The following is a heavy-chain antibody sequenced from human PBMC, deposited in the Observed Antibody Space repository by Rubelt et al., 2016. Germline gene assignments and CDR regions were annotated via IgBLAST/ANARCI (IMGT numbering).Heavy chain of an antibody. CDR2: ISGSGGST. D-gene: IGHD2-21*02. CDR3: AKDSAIRGRHYYYYGMDV. Sequence: GRGLEWVSAISGSGGSTYYADSVKGRFTISRDNSKNTLYLQMNSLRAEDTAVYYCAKDSAIRGRHYYYYGMDVWGQGTTVTVSS. J-gene: IGHJ6*02. V-gene: IGHV3-23*01.